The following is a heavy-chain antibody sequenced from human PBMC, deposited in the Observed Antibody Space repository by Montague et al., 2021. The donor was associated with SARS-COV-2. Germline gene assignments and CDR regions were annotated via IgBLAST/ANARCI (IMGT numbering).Heavy chain of an antibody. CDR2: IYTGGYV. CDR1: GDSIGRYY. J-gene: IGHJ2*01. Sequence: SETLSLTCSVSGDSIGRYYWSWIRQPDGKGLEWIGRIYTGGYVNYNPALQSRVSMSVDTSKSQVSLNVTSVTAADTAVYYCARAIWHLDVWGRGILVTVSS. V-gene: IGHV4-4*07. CDR3: ARAIWHLDV.